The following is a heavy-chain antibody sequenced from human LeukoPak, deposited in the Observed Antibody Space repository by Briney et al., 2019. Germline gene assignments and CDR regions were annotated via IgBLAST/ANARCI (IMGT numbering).Heavy chain of an antibody. CDR1: GFTFRRYG. Sequence: PGGSLRLSCAASGFTFRRYGMTWVRQAPGKGLEWVSRTNTDGSSTSYVDSVKGRFTISRDNAKNTLYLQMNSLRAEDTAVYYCARDFLHLGGWGQGTMVTVSS. CDR2: TNTDGSST. D-gene: IGHD3-16*01. J-gene: IGHJ3*01. CDR3: ARDFLHLGG. V-gene: IGHV3-74*01.